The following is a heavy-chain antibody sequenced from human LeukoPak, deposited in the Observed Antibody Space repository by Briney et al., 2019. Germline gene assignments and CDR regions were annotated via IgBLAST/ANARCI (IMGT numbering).Heavy chain of an antibody. CDR2: IHYTGGT. CDR1: GGSISTSSYF. D-gene: IGHD3-3*01. Sequence: SETLSLTCAVSGGSISTSSYFWGWIRQPPGKGLEWIGNIHYTGGTYYNPSLESRVTISVDTSKNQLSLKLNSVTAADTAVYYCARRGGLTLFGVVTQYYFDYWGQGTLVTVSS. CDR3: ARRGGLTLFGVVTQYYFDY. J-gene: IGHJ4*02. V-gene: IGHV4-39*07.